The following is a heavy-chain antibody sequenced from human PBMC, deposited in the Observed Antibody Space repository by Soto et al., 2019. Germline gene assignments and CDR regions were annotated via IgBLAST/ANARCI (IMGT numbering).Heavy chain of an antibody. Sequence: SETLSLTCTVSGGSISSGGYYWSWIRQPPGKGLEWIGYIYYSGSTNYNPSLKSRVTISVDTAKNQFSLKVRSVTAADTAVYYCARHRIVDTAMPSDPKAFDYWGQGTLVTVSS. CDR1: GGSISSGGYY. D-gene: IGHD5-18*01. CDR2: IYYSGST. CDR3: ARHRIVDTAMPSDPKAFDY. J-gene: IGHJ4*02. V-gene: IGHV4-61*08.